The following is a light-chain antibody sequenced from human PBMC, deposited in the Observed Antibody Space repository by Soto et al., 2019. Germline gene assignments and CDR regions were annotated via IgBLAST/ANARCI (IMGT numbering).Light chain of an antibody. V-gene: IGKV1-27*01. CDR3: QKYNSGLIT. CDR2: GAY. Sequence: DIQMTQSPSSLSASVGDRFTITCRASQVIGNYLAWYQQKPGKVPKLLIYGAYTLQSGVPSRFSGSGSGTDFILTISSLQPEDVAIYYCQKYNSGLITFGQGTRLEIK. J-gene: IGKJ5*01. CDR1: QVIGNY.